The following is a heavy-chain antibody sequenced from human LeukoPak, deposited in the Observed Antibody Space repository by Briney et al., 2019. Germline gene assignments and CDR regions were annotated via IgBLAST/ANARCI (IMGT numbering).Heavy chain of an antibody. D-gene: IGHD3-3*01. CDR3: ARDQYDTWSRRGNFDS. V-gene: IGHV3-7*03. J-gene: IGHJ4*02. Sequence: GGSLRLSCVASGFTFGKYWMSWVRQAPGKGLERVANIKLDGSEKNYVDSVKGRFTISRDNTKNSLYLQMNSLRVEDTAVFYCARDQYDTWSRRGNFDSWGQGTLVIVSS. CDR2: IKLDGSEK. CDR1: GFTFGKYW.